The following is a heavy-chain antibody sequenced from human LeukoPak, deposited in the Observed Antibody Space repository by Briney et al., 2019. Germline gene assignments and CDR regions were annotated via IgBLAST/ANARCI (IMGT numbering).Heavy chain of an antibody. D-gene: IGHD5-18*01. CDR1: GGSISSHY. CDR3: ATIKRGSIFGYFDF. Sequence: SETLPPTCTVSGGSISSHYWSWIRQPPGKGLEWIAYLFDSVNTKDNPSLQSRLTLSADTSKNQFSLRLSSVTAADTAVYYCATIKRGSIFGYFDFWGQGIKVTVSS. CDR2: LFDSVNT. J-gene: IGHJ4*02. V-gene: IGHV4-59*11.